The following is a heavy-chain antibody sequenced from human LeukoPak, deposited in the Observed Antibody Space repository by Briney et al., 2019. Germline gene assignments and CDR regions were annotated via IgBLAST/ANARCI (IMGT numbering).Heavy chain of an antibody. CDR3: ARSYYPFYFDY. D-gene: IGHD3-10*01. Sequence: GESLKISCKGSGYSFTSSWIGWVRQMPGKGLECMGIIYPGDSDTRYSPSFQGQVTISADKSISTACLQWSSLKASDTAMYYCARSYYPFYFDYWGQGTLVTVSS. CDR1: GYSFTSSW. V-gene: IGHV5-51*01. J-gene: IGHJ4*02. CDR2: IYPGDSDT.